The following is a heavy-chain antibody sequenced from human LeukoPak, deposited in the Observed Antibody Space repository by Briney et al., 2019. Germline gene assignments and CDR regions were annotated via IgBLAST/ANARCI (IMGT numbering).Heavy chain of an antibody. CDR3: ARGDYVWGSYRQLLRFDS. CDR2: INPNSGGT. V-gene: IGHV1-2*06. D-gene: IGHD3-16*02. Sequence: ASVKVSCKASGYTFTGYYMHWVRQAPGQGLEWMGRINPNSGGTNYAQKFQGRVTMTRDTSISTAYMELSRLRSDDAAVYYCARGDYVWGSYRQLLRFDSWGQGTLVTVSS. CDR1: GYTFTGYY. J-gene: IGHJ4*02.